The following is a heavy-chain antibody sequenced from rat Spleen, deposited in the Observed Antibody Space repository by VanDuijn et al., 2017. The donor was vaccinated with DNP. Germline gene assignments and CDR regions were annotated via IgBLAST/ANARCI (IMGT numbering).Heavy chain of an antibody. D-gene: IGHD1-4*01. CDR3: VGRPPPTRGPFDY. CDR1: GFSLTSYH. V-gene: IGHV2-13*01. J-gene: IGHJ2*01. Sequence: QVQLKESGPGLVQPSQTLSLTCTVSGFSLTSYHVSWVRQPPGKSLVWMGSIWAGGGTNYNSAVQSRLSISRDTSKSQVYLKMNSLRSEDTATYYCVGRPPPTRGPFDYWGQGVTVTVSS. CDR2: IWAGGGT.